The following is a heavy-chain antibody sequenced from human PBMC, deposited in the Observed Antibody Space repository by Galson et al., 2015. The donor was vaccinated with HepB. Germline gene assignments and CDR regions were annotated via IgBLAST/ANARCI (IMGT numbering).Heavy chain of an antibody. V-gene: IGHV3-30*04. CDR1: GFTFSGYI. D-gene: IGHD1-26*01. CDR3: ASGGNSGSESAFDI. CDR2: ISYDGSNK. Sequence: SLRLSCAASGFTFSGYIMHWVRQAPGKGLEWVAVISYDGSNKYFADSVKGRFTISRDNSKNTMYLQMNSLKTDDTAVYYCASGGNSGSESAFDIWGQGTMVAVSS. J-gene: IGHJ3*02.